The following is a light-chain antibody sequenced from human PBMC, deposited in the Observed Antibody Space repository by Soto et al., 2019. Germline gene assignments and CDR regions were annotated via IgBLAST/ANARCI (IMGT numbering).Light chain of an antibody. J-gene: IGKJ2*01. CDR3: QQYNNWPHT. V-gene: IGKV3-15*01. Sequence: EIVMTQSPATLSVSPGERATLSCRASQSVSSDLVWYLQKPGQAPSLLAYGASTRATGMPARFSGSGSGTEFTLTISSLQSEDFAVYYCQQYNNWPHTFGQGTKLEIK. CDR1: QSVSSD. CDR2: GAS.